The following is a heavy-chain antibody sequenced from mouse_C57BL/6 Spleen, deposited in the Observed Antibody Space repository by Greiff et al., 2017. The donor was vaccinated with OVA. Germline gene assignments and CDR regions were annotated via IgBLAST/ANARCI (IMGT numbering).Heavy chain of an antibody. V-gene: IGHV1-50*01. CDR1: GYTFTSYW. CDR3: ARRENYGSSYFAY. Sequence: QVQLQQPGAELVKPGASVKLSCKASGYTFTSYWMPWVKQRTGQGLEWIGEIDPSDSYTNYNQKFKGKATLPVDTSSSTAYMQLSSLTSEDSAVYYCARRENYGSSYFAYWGQGTLVTVSA. D-gene: IGHD1-1*01. CDR2: IDPSDSYT. J-gene: IGHJ3*01.